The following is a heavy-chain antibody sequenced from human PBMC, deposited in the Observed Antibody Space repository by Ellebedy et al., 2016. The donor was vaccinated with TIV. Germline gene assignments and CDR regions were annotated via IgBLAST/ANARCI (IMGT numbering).Heavy chain of an antibody. CDR1: GFTFSSYA. Sequence: GGSLRLSCAASGFTFSSYAMRWVRPAPANVLDWVAVVSYDGKSKYYADSVKGRFTISRDNYKNTLILQVNSLRAEDTDVYYCAREMLGGGYSFVTDCWGQGTLVTVSS. D-gene: IGHD5-18*01. CDR3: AREMLGGGYSFVTDC. CDR2: VSYDGKSK. V-gene: IGHV3-30*03. J-gene: IGHJ4*02.